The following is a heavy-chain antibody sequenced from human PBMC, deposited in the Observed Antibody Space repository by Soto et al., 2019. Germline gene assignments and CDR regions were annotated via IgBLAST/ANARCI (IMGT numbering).Heavy chain of an antibody. CDR1: GGSFSGYY. J-gene: IGHJ4*01. V-gene: IGHV4-34*01. Sequence: KQSETLSLTCAVYGGSFSGYYWSWIRQPPGKGLEWIGEINHSGSTNYNPSLKSRVTISVDTSKNQFSLKLSSVTAADTAVYYCAREGYSSGWSFFDYWGHGTLVTVSS. D-gene: IGHD6-19*01. CDR2: INHSGST. CDR3: AREGYSSGWSFFDY.